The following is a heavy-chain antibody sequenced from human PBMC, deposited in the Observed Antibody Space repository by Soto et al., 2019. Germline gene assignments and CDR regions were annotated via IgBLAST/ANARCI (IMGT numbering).Heavy chain of an antibody. CDR1: GGSFSGYY. V-gene: IGHV4-34*12. CDR2: IFFSGST. J-gene: IGHJ4*02. D-gene: IGHD1-26*01. CDR3: ARSLWELLPDY. Sequence: PSETLSLTCAVYGGSFSGYYWSWIRQPPGKGLEWIGGIFFSGSTYYNPSLKSRVTISVDTSKNQFSLKLTSVTAADTAMYYCARSLWELLPDYWGQGTLVTVSS.